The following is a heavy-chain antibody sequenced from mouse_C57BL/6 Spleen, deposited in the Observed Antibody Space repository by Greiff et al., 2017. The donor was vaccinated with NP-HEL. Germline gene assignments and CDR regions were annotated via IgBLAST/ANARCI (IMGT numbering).Heavy chain of an antibody. D-gene: IGHD1-1*01. CDR3: ARRVYGSSWGWFAY. J-gene: IGHJ3*01. CDR2: IYPSDSET. CDR1: GYTFTSYW. Sequence: VQLQQPGAELVRPGSSVKLSCKASGYTFTSYWMDWVKQRPGQGLEWIGNIYPSDSETHYNHKFKDKVTLTVDKSSSTAYMQLSSLTSDDASVYDCARRVYGSSWGWFAYWGQGTLVTVSA. V-gene: IGHV1-61*01.